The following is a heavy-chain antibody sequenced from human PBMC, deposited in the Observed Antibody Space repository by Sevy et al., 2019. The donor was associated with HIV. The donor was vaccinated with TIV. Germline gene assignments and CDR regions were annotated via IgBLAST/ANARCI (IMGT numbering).Heavy chain of an antibody. CDR3: ARGGDFYDSSGQGFDY. D-gene: IGHD3-22*01. Sequence: GGSLRLSCAASGFTFSSYSMNWVRQAPGKGLEWVSYISSSSSTIYYADSVKGRFTISRDNAKNSLYLQMNSLGDEDTAVYYCARGGDFYDSSGQGFDYWGQGTLVTVSS. CDR1: GFTFSSYS. CDR2: ISSSSSTI. V-gene: IGHV3-48*02. J-gene: IGHJ4*02.